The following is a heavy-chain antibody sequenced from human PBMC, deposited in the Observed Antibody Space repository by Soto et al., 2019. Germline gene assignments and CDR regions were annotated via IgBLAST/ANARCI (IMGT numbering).Heavy chain of an antibody. J-gene: IGHJ5*02. CDR3: ARETYGDYVGYFAP. Sequence: SGTLSLTCTVSGGSISGNYNYWGWIRQPPGKGLEWIGSISYSGTTNSNPSLKSRVTVSVDTSKNQFSLKVRSVTAADTAVYYCARETYGDYVGYFAPWGQGIQVTVS. CDR2: ISYSGTT. CDR1: GGSISGNYNY. V-gene: IGHV4-39*07. D-gene: IGHD4-17*01.